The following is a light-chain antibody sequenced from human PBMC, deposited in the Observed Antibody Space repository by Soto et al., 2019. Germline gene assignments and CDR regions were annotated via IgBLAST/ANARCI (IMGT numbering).Light chain of an antibody. CDR2: LNSDGSH. V-gene: IGLV4-69*01. J-gene: IGLJ3*02. Sequence: SLGASVKLTCTLSSGYSTYGIAWHQQQPEKGPRFLMKLNSDGSHNKGDGIPDRFSGSSSGAERYLTISSLQLEDEADYYCQTWGTGIWVFGGGTKLTVL. CDR1: SGYSTYG. CDR3: QTWGTGIWV.